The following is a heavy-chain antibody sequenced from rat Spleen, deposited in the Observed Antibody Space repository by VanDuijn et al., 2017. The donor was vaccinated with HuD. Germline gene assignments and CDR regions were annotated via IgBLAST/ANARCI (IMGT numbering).Heavy chain of an antibody. V-gene: IGHV3-1*01. CDR2: ISYSGST. Sequence: EVQLQESGPGLVKPSQSLSLTCSVTGYSITSSYRWNWIRKFPGNKMEWIGHISYSGSTSYNPSLKSRISITRDTSKNQFFLQLNSVTTEDTATYYCARYIGDYSGFAYWGQGTLVTVSS. D-gene: IGHD1-6*01. CDR3: ARYIGDYSGFAY. CDR1: GYSITSSY. J-gene: IGHJ3*01.